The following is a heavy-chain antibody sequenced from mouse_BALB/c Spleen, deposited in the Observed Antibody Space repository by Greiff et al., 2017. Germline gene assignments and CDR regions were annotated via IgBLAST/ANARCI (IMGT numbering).Heavy chain of an antibody. CDR2: ISSGGSYT. Sequence: EVNVVESGGGLVKPGGSLKLSCAASGFTFSSYAMSWVRQTPEKRLEWVATISSGGSYTYYPDSVKGRFTISRDNAKNTLYLQMSSLRSEDTAMYYCARPLTGTFFAYWGQGTLVTVSA. V-gene: IGHV5-9-3*01. CDR3: ARPLTGTFFAY. CDR1: GFTFSSYA. J-gene: IGHJ3*01. D-gene: IGHD4-1*01.